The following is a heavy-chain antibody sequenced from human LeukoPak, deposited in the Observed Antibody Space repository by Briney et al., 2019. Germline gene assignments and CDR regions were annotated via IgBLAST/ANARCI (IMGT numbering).Heavy chain of an antibody. J-gene: IGHJ4*02. V-gene: IGHV3-15*01. CDR3: ITFSMIVVVITD. Sequence: GGSLRLSCAASGFTFSNAWMSWVRQAPGKGLEWVGRIKSKTDGGTTDYAAPVKGRFTISKDDSKNTLYLQMNSLKTEDTAVYYCITFSMIVVVITDWGQGTLVTVSS. D-gene: IGHD3-22*01. CDR2: IKSKTDGGTT. CDR1: GFTFSNAW.